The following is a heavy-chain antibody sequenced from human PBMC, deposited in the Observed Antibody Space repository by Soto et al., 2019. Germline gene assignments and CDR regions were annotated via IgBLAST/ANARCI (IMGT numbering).Heavy chain of an antibody. J-gene: IGHJ4*02. V-gene: IGHV3-21*01. CDR2: ISTTGDDI. CDR3: ARGRVRNRSGDY. Sequence: EVQLVESGGGQVKPGGSLRLSCAASGFTFSSYSMNWVRQVPGKGLEWVSSISTTGDDIYYADSVQGRFTISRDNAKNSVILQMNSLRVEDTAVYYCARGRVRNRSGDYWGRGTLVTVSS. D-gene: IGHD1-1*01. CDR1: GFTFSSYS.